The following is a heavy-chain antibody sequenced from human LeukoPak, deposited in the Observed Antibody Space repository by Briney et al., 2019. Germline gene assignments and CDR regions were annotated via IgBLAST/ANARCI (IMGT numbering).Heavy chain of an antibody. J-gene: IGHJ4*02. V-gene: IGHV3-23*01. D-gene: IGHD2-21*01. CDR2: ISSSDAGT. Sequence: GGSLRLSCAASGFTLSTYAMSWVRQTPGKGLEWVAAISSSDAGTYHADSVRGRFTISRDNSKNTLYLQMNSLRAEDTAVYFCAKAPVTSCRGAYCYPFDSWGQGTLVTVSS. CDR3: AKAPVTSCRGAYCYPFDS. CDR1: GFTLSTYA.